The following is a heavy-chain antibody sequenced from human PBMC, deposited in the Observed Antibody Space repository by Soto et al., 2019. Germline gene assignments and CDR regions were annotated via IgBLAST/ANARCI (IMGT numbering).Heavy chain of an antibody. V-gene: IGHV3-48*01. Sequence: GGSLRLSCAASGFTFSSYSMNWVRQAPGKGLEWVSYISSSSSTIYYADSVKGRFTISRDNAKNSLYLQMNSLRAEDTAVYYCARETKLNYYGSGSYYFDYWGQGTLVTVSS. CDR1: GFTFSSYS. CDR3: ARETKLNYYGSGSYYFDY. CDR2: ISSSSSTI. J-gene: IGHJ4*02. D-gene: IGHD3-10*01.